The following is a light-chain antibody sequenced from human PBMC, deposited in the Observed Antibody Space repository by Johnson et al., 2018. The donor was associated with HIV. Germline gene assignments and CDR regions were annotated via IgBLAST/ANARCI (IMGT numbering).Light chain of an antibody. CDR1: SSNIGNYY. Sequence: QSVLTQPASVSAASGQKVNISCYGSSSNIGNYYVSWYQHLPGTAPKLLIYDNNKRPSGIPDRFSGSKSGTSATLGIAGLQTGDEADYFCGTWDNSLNVYVFGTATKVTGL. CDR3: GTWDNSLNVYV. CDR2: DNN. J-gene: IGLJ1*01. V-gene: IGLV1-51*01.